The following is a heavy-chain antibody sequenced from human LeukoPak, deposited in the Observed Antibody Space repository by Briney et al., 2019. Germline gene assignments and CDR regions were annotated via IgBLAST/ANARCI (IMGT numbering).Heavy chain of an antibody. J-gene: IGHJ4*02. CDR2: ITGSGGTT. Sequence: GGSLRLSCAASGFTFSSHGMSWVRQAPGKGPQWVSAITGSGGTTYYADSVKGRFTTSRDNSKNTLYLQMSSLRAEDTAIYYCAKMDGYFDYWGQGTLVTVSS. CDR3: AKMDGYFDY. CDR1: GFTFSSHG. D-gene: IGHD3/OR15-3a*01. V-gene: IGHV3-23*01.